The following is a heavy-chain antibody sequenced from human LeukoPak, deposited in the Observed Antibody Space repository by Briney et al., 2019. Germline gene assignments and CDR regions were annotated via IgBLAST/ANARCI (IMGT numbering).Heavy chain of an antibody. D-gene: IGHD2-2*01. CDR3: ARGDPYADL. Sequence: GGSLRLSCAASGFSFSTYEMNWVRQAPGKGLERVSDITISGNTRNYADSVKGRFTISRDNARNSLYLQMNSLRVEDTAVYYCARGDPYADLWGQGTLVTVAS. V-gene: IGHV3-48*03. CDR1: GFSFSTYE. CDR2: ITISGNTR. J-gene: IGHJ5*02.